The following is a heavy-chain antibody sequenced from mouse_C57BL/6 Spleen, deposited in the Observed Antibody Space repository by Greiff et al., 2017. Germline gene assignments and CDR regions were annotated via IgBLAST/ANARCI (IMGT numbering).Heavy chain of an antibody. CDR2: IWGDGSK. J-gene: IGHJ3*01. CDR3: AKGDSSYVPFAY. D-gene: IGHD1-1*01. Sequence: VQLQQSGPGLVAPSQSLSITCTVSGFSLTSYGVSWVRQPPGKGLEWLGVIWGDGSKNYHSALISRLSISKDNSNSQVFLKLSSLQTDDTAPYYCAKGDSSYVPFAYWGQGTLVTVSA. V-gene: IGHV2-3*01. CDR1: GFSLTSYG.